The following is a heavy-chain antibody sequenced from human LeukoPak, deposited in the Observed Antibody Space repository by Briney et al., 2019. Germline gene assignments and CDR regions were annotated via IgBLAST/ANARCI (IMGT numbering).Heavy chain of an antibody. CDR1: GYTFTGYY. CDR3: ARDRGGYSSSWGFDY. Sequence: EASVKVSCKASGYTFTGYYMHWVRQAPGQGLEWMGWINPNSGGTNYAQKFQGRVTMTRDTSISTAYMELSRLRSDDTAVYYCARDRGGYSSSWGFDYWGQGTLVTVSS. V-gene: IGHV1-2*02. J-gene: IGHJ4*02. D-gene: IGHD6-13*01. CDR2: INPNSGGT.